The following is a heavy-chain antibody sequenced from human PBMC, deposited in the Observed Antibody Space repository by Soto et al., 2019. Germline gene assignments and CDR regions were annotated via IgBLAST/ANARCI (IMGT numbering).Heavy chain of an antibody. Sequence: QITLKESGPTLVKPTQTLTLTCTFSGFSLSTSGVSVGWIRQPPGKALEWLALVYWDDDKRYSPSLKSRLTITKDTSKNQVVLTMTNMDPVDTATYYCAHRPNGGWLDYWGQGTLVTVSS. CDR2: VYWDDDK. J-gene: IGHJ4*02. CDR3: AHRPNGGWLDY. D-gene: IGHD6-19*01. CDR1: GFSLSTSGVS. V-gene: IGHV2-5*02.